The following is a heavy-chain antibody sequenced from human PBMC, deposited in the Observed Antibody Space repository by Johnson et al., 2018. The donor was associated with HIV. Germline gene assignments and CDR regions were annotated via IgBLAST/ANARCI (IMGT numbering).Heavy chain of an antibody. CDR3: AKERVTWSSRGDAFDI. Sequence: VQLVESGGGLVQPGGSLRLSCAASGFTFTSYAMSWVRQAPGKGLEWVSAISGSGGSTYYADSVKGRFTISRDNSKNTLYLQMNSLRAEDTAVYYCAKERVTWSSRGDAFDIWGQGTMVTVSS. V-gene: IGHV3-23*04. CDR1: GFTFTSYA. D-gene: IGHD5-18*01. CDR2: ISGSGGST. J-gene: IGHJ3*02.